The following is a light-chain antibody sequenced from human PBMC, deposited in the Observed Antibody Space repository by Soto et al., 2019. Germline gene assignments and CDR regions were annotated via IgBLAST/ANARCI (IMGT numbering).Light chain of an antibody. CDR3: SSYAGSTTPVV. V-gene: IGLV2-23*01. CDR1: SSDVGSYNL. CDR2: EGS. J-gene: IGLJ2*01. Sequence: QSVLTQPASVSGSPGQSITISCTGTSSDVGSYNLVSWYQHHTGKAPKLMIYEGSKRPSGVSNRFSGSKSGNTASLTISGLQAEDEADYYCSSYAGSTTPVVFGGGTKVTVL.